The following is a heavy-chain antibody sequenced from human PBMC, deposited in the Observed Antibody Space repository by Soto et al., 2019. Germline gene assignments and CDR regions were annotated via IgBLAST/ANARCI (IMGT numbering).Heavy chain of an antibody. CDR2: INAGNGNT. V-gene: IGHV1-3*01. J-gene: IGHJ3*02. CDR1: GYTFTSYA. D-gene: IGHD6-19*01. CDR3: ATPGVLAVAGPDAFDI. Sequence: ASVTVSCKASGYTFTSYAMHWVRQAPGQRLEWMGWINAGNGNTKYSQKFQGRVTITRDTSASTAYMELSSLRSEDTAVYYCATPGVLAVAGPDAFDIWGQGTMVTVS.